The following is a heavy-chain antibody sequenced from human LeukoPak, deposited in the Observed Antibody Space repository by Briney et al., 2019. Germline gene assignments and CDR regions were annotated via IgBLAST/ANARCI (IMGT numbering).Heavy chain of an antibody. CDR3: TRGNYVPDS. CDR2: ISNGGGAT. Sequence: GGSLRLSCVASGYTFSPYWMSWVRQTPGKGLEWVASISNGGGATFYGDSVRGRFTVSRDDAKNSSFLQMNGLRSDDTAVYYCTRGNYVPDSWGQGTLVTVSS. D-gene: IGHD3-10*02. J-gene: IGHJ5*02. CDR1: GYTFSPYW. V-gene: IGHV3-7*03.